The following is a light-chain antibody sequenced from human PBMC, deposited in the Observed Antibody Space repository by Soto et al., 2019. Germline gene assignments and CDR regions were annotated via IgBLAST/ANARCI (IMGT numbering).Light chain of an antibody. CDR1: QSVSSN. V-gene: IGKV3-15*01. Sequence: EIVMTQSPSTLSVSPGERATLSCRASQSVSSNLAWYQQTPGQAPRLLIYGASTRATGIPARFSGSGSGTEFTLTISSLQSEDFAVYYCQQYNNWPGTFGQGTKVDIK. CDR2: GAS. CDR3: QQYNNWPGT. J-gene: IGKJ1*01.